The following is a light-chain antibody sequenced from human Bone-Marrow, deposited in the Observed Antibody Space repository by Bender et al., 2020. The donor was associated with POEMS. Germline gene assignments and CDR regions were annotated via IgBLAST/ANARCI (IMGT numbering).Light chain of an antibody. V-gene: IGLV1-50*01. CDR1: SSNLGAGYD. CDR2: DSA. J-gene: IGLJ3*02. Sequence: QSELTQPPSVSGAPGQRVTISCTGSSSNLGAGYDVQWYQQLPGTAPKLLIFDSANRPSGVPDRFSGSKSGSSASLTITGLQSEDEADYYCAAWDAGLSGGVFGGGTKLTVL. CDR3: AAWDAGLSGGV.